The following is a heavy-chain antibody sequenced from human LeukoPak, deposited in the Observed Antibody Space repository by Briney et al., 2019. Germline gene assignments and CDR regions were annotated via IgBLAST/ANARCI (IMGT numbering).Heavy chain of an antibody. D-gene: IGHD4-17*01. Sequence: SETLSLTCTVSGGSISSSSYYWGWLRQPPGKGLEWIGSMYYSGSIYYNPSLKSRVTISVDTSKNQFSLNLSSVTAADTAVYYCARHKGDYGYFDYWGQGTLVTVSS. V-gene: IGHV4-39*01. CDR2: MYYSGSI. CDR3: ARHKGDYGYFDY. CDR1: GGSISSSSYY. J-gene: IGHJ4*02.